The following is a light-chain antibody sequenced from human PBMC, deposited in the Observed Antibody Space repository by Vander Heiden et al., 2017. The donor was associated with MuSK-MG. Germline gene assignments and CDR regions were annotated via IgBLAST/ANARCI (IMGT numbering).Light chain of an antibody. CDR1: SSNIGAGYD. CDR3: QSFDGSLV. CDR2: GNT. V-gene: IGLV1-40*01. J-gene: IGLJ2*01. Sequence: QSVLTQPPSVSGAPGQRVTISCTGSSSNIGAGYDVHWYQQLPGTAPKLLIYGNTNRPSGVPDRFSGSKSGTSASLAITGLQAEDEADYICQSFDGSLVCGGGTKLTVL.